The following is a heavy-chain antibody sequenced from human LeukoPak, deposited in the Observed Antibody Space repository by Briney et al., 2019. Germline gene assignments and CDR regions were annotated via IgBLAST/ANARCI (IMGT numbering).Heavy chain of an antibody. D-gene: IGHD5-24*01. J-gene: IGHJ6*03. V-gene: IGHV1-2*02. CDR3: ARDWAATRVMDV. Sequence: ASVKVSCKASGYTFTGCYMHWVRQAPGQGLEWMGWINPNSGGTNYAQKFQGRVTMTRDTSISTAYMELSRLRSDDTAVYYCARDWAATRVMDVWGKGTTVTVSS. CDR2: INPNSGGT. CDR1: GYTFTGCY.